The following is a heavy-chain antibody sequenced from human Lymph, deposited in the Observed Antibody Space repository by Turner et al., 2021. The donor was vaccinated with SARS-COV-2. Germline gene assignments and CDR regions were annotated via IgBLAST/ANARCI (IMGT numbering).Heavy chain of an antibody. CDR1: GFTFSNYA. Sequence: QVQLVESGGGVVQPGRYLRLSCVASGFTFSNYAMHWVRQAPGKGLEWVAVISYDGSNKYYADSVKGRFTISRDNSKNTLYLQMNSLRAEDTAVYYCASNFWSAYRLDYWGQGTLVTVSS. J-gene: IGHJ4*02. V-gene: IGHV3-30-3*01. CDR3: ASNFWSAYRLDY. CDR2: ISYDGSNK. D-gene: IGHD3-3*01.